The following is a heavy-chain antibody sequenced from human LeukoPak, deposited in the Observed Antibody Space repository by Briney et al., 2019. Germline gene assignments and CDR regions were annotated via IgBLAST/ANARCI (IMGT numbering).Heavy chain of an antibody. V-gene: IGHV4-59*01. J-gene: IGHJ5*02. CDR1: GGSIRSYY. CDR3: ARDRHDFWSGYYMYNWFDP. CDR2: IYYSGST. Sequence: SETLSLTCTVSGGSIRSYYWSWIRQPPGKGLEWIGYIYYSGSTNYNPSLKSRVTISVDTSKNQFSLKLSSVTAADTAVYYCARDRHDFWSGYYMYNWFDPWGQGTLVTVSS. D-gene: IGHD3-3*01.